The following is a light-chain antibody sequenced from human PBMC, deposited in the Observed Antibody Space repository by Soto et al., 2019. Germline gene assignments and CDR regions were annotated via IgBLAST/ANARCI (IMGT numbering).Light chain of an antibody. J-gene: IGKJ2*01. CDR1: QTVRDN. CDR3: QQSNNWPYT. Sequence: EIVMTHSPATLSVSPGDRATLSCRASQTVRDNLAWYQQKPGQAPRLLIYGASTRATGIPARFSGSGSGTSFTLTIDSLQSEEFALYFCQQSNNWPYTFGQGTKLELK. CDR2: GAS. V-gene: IGKV3-15*01.